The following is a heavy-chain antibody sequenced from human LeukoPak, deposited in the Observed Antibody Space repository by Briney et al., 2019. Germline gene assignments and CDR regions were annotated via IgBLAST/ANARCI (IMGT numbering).Heavy chain of an antibody. Sequence: PSETLSLTCAVSGGSISSGGYSWSWIRQPPGKGLEWIGYIYHSGSTYYNPSLKSRVTISVDRSKNQFSLKLSSVTAADTAVYYCARHLNYYDSSGYYHNSDYYYYYGMDVWGQGTTVTVSS. D-gene: IGHD3-22*01. CDR3: ARHLNYYDSSGYYHNSDYYYYYGMDV. CDR2: IYHSGST. J-gene: IGHJ6*02. CDR1: GGSISSGGYS. V-gene: IGHV4-30-2*01.